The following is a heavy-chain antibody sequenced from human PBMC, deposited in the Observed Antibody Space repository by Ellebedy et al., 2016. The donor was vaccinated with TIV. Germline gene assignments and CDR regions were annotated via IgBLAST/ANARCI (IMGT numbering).Heavy chain of an antibody. Sequence: GESLKISXAASGFTVSSNYMSWVRQAPGKGLEWVSVIYSGGSTYYADSVKGRFTISRDNSKNTLYLQMNSLRAEDTAVYYCARRLTTVTAGWYFDLWGRGTLVTVSS. CDR2: IYSGGST. CDR1: GFTVSSNY. V-gene: IGHV3-66*04. CDR3: ARRLTTVTAGWYFDL. J-gene: IGHJ2*01. D-gene: IGHD4-17*01.